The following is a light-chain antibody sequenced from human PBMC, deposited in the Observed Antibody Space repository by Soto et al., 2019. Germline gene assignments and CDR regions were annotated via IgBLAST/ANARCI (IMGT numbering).Light chain of an antibody. CDR3: QQYGTSLP. V-gene: IGKV3-20*01. J-gene: IGKJ1*01. CDR2: GAS. Sequence: EIVLTQSPGTLSLSPGERATLSCRASQSVGSSLAWYQQNPGQAPRLLIYGASSRATGIPDRFSGSGSGTDFTLTISRLEPEDFAVYYCQQYGTSLPFGQGTKVDI. CDR1: QSVGSS.